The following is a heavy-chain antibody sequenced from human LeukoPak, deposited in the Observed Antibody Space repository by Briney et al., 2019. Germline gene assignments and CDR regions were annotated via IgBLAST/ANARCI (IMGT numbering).Heavy chain of an antibody. J-gene: IGHJ5*02. Sequence: SETLSLTCTVSGGSFSSGSYYWTWIRQSPGKGLEWIGYIYYSGSTNYNPSLKSRVTISVDTSKNQFSLKLSSVTAADTAVYYCARYGMAAEGIWWFDPWGQGTLVTVSS. D-gene: IGHD6-13*01. V-gene: IGHV4-61*01. CDR2: IYYSGST. CDR1: GGSFSSGSYY. CDR3: ARYGMAAEGIWWFDP.